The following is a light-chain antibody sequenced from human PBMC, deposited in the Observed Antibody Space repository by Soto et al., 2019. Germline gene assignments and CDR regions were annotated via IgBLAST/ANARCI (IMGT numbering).Light chain of an antibody. CDR3: SSYTSSTTLV. CDR1: NSDVGGYNY. CDR2: DVI. Sequence: QSVLTQPASVSGSPGQPITISCTGTNSDVGGYNYVSWYQQHPGKAPKLMIYDVIHRPSGVSNRFSGSKSGNTASLTISGLQAEDEADYYCSSYTSSTTLVFGTGTKVTVL. J-gene: IGLJ1*01. V-gene: IGLV2-14*01.